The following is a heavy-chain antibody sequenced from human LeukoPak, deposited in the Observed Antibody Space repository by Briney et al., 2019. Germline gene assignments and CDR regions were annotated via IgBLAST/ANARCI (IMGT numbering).Heavy chain of an antibody. J-gene: IGHJ6*03. D-gene: IGHD6-6*01. Sequence: PGGSLRLSCAASGFTVSSNYMSWVRQAPGKGLEWVSVIYSGGSTYYADSVKGRLTISRDNSKNTLYLQMNSLRAEDTAVYYCATYSSSSTSPGYYYYYMDVWGKGTTVTVSS. CDR1: GFTVSSNY. CDR3: ATYSSSSTSPGYYYYYMDV. V-gene: IGHV3-66*02. CDR2: IYSGGST.